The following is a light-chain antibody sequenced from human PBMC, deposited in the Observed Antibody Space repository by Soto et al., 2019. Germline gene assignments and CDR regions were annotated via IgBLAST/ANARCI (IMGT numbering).Light chain of an antibody. CDR3: QPYDNWPLT. J-gene: IGKJ4*01. Sequence: DIVLTQSPGTLSLSPGERATLSCRASQSVSSTYLAWYLQTPGQAPRLLIYGISKRATGVPARFSGSRSGPEFTLTINSLQSEDFAIYYCQPYDNWPLTFGGGTKV. CDR1: QSVSSTY. CDR2: GIS. V-gene: IGKV3-15*01.